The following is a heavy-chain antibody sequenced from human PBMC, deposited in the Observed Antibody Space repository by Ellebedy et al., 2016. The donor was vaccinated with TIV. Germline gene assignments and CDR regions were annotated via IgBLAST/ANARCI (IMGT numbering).Heavy chain of an antibody. V-gene: IGHV4-38-2*02. J-gene: IGHJ4*02. Sequence: MPSETLSLTCNVSGYSISSGYYWAWMRQSPGTGPEWIASMFHSGIRYYNPSLKSRVTISVDTSKNHFSLRLTSVTAADTAVYSCAGLHPSGYALGWGPGTLVTVSS. D-gene: IGHD5-12*01. CDR1: GYSISSGYY. CDR2: MFHSGIR. CDR3: AGLHPSGYALG.